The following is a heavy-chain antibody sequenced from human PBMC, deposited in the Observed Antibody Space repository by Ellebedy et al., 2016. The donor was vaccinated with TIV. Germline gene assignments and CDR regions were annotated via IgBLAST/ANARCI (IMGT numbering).Heavy chain of an antibody. CDR3: AKALVVPAANRYYYYYGMDV. J-gene: IGHJ6*02. CDR2: ISYDGSNK. D-gene: IGHD2-2*01. V-gene: IGHV3-30*18. CDR1: GFTFSSYG. Sequence: GESLKISXAASGFTFSSYGMHWVRQAPGKGLEWVAVISYDGSNKYYADSVEGRFTISRDNSKNTLYLQMNSLRAEDTAVYYCAKALVVPAANRYYYYYGMDVWGQGTTVTVSS.